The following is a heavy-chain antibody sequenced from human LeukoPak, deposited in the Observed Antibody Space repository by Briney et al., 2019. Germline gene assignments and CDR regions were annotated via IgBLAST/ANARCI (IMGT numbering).Heavy chain of an antibody. Sequence: SETLSLTCAVYGGSFSGYYWSWIRQPPGKGLEWIGYIYYSGSTNYNPSLKSRVTISVDTSKNQFSLKLSSVTAADTAVYYCARSTIPFDRNWFDPWGQGTLVTVSS. D-gene: IGHD3-9*01. J-gene: IGHJ5*02. CDR3: ARSTIPFDRNWFDP. V-gene: IGHV4-59*01. CDR2: IYYSGST. CDR1: GGSFSGYY.